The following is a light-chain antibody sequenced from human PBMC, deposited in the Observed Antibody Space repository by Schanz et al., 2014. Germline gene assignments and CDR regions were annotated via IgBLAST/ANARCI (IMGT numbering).Light chain of an antibody. J-gene: IGLJ3*02. CDR1: SSDVGGYNY. CDR3: SSYVGSNNWV. Sequence: QSALTQPPSASGSPGQSVTISCTGTSSDVGGYNYVSWYQQYPGKAPKLMIYDINKRPSGVPDRFSGSKSGNTASLTVSGLQAEDEADYYCSSYVGSNNWVFGGGTKLTVL. V-gene: IGLV2-8*01. CDR2: DIN.